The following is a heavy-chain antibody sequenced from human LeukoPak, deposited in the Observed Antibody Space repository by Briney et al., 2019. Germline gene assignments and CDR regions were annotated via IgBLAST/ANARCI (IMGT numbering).Heavy chain of an antibody. CDR3: ARQNWGNFDY. V-gene: IGHV1-69*05. CDR1: EGTFSSYA. J-gene: IGHJ4*02. D-gene: IGHD7-27*01. CDR2: IIPIFGTA. Sequence: SVKVSCKASEGTFSSYAISLVRQAPGQGLEWMGGIIPIFGTANYAQKFQGRVTITTDESTSTAYMELSSLRSEDTAVYYCARQNWGNFDYWGQGTLVTVSS.